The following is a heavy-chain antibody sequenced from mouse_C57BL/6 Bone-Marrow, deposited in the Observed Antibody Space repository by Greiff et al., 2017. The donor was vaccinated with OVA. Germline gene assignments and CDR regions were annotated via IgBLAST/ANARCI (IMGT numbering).Heavy chain of an antibody. Sequence: QVQLQQPGAELVKPGASVKLSCKASGYTFTSYWMHWVKQRPGQGLEWIGMIHPNSGSTNYNEKFKSKATLTVDKSSSTAYMQLSSLTSEDSAVYYWAYYYGSSYDWYFDVWGTGTTVTVSS. D-gene: IGHD1-1*01. CDR2: IHPNSGST. V-gene: IGHV1-64*01. J-gene: IGHJ1*03. CDR1: GYTFTSYW. CDR3: AYYYGSSYDWYFDV.